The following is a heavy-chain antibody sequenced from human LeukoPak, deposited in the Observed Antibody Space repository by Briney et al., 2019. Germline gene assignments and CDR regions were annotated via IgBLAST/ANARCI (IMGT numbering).Heavy chain of an antibody. J-gene: IGHJ4*02. CDR1: GYTFTSYY. V-gene: IGHV1-46*01. Sequence: ASVKVSCKASGYTFTSYYVHWVRQAPGQGLEWMGIINPSDGTTRYAQNFQGRVTMTRDTSTSTIYMELSSLRSEDTAVYYCVRVHYAMFRRTMSVYWGQGTLVTVSS. CDR2: INPSDGTT. D-gene: IGHD3-10*01. CDR3: VRVHYAMFRRTMSVY.